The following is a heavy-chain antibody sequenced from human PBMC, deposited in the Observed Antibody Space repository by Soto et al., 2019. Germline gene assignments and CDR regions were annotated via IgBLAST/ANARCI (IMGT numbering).Heavy chain of an antibody. CDR3: AGASHYATYDF. D-gene: IGHD4-4*01. CDR2: RKPYGSAT. Sequence: GGSLRLSCAASGFTFSSAWMTWVRQAPGKGLEWVAIRKPYGSATDYADSVKGRFAISRDNGENSLYLQMNSVTVEGTAMYYCAGASHYATYDFWGQGTLVTVSS. V-gene: IGHV3-7*01. J-gene: IGHJ4*02. CDR1: GFTFSSAW.